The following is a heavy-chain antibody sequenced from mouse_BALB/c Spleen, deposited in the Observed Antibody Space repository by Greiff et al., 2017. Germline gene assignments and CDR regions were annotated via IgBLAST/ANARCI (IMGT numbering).Heavy chain of an antibody. CDR2: IRLKSNNYAT. J-gene: IGHJ4*01. V-gene: IGHV6-6*02. Sequence: EVKLQESGGGLVQPGGSMKLSCVASGFTFSNYWMNWVRQSPEKGLEWVAEIRLKSNNYATHYAESVKGRFTISRDDSKSSVYLQMNNLRAEDTGIYYCTRGIYYGNYLAMDYWGQGTSVTVSS. CDR3: TRGIYYGNYLAMDY. CDR1: GFTFSNYW. D-gene: IGHD2-1*01.